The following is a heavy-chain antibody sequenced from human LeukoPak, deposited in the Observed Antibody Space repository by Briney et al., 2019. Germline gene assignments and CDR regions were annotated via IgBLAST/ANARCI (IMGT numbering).Heavy chain of an antibody. J-gene: IGHJ4*02. CDR1: GFTFSRHG. CDR3: ARDRAWNYFDY. D-gene: IGHD3-3*01. CDR2: ISNDGSRK. V-gene: IGHV3-30*03. Sequence: GGSLRLSCAPSGFTFSRHGMHWVRQAPGKGLGWVAIISNDGSRKYYAHSVEGRFTISRDNSKNTLYLQMDSLRAEDTAVYYCARDRAWNYFDYWGQGTLVTVSS.